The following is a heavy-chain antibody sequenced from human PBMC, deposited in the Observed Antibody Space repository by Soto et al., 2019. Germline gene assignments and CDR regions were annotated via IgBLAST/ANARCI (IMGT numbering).Heavy chain of an antibody. Sequence: EVQLVESGGGLVQPGRSLRLSCAASGFTFDDYAMHWVRQAPGKGLEWVSGISWNSGSIGYADSVKGRFTISRDNAKNALDLQMNSLRAEDTALYYCAKAPLVGVVILDYWGQGTLVTVSS. CDR3: AKAPLVGVVILDY. D-gene: IGHD3-3*01. CDR1: GFTFDDYA. J-gene: IGHJ4*02. V-gene: IGHV3-9*01. CDR2: ISWNSGSI.